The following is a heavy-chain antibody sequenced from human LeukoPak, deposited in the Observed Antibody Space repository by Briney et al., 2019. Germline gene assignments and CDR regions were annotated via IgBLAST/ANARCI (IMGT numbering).Heavy chain of an antibody. CDR3: ARVASGITGTTSLRYYHYYYMDV. Sequence: GASVKVSCKASGGTFSSYAISWVRQAPGQGLEWMGGIIPIFGTANYAQKFQGRVTITTDESTSTAYMELSSLRSEDTAVYYCARVASGITGTTSLRYYHYYYMDVWGKGTTVTVSS. J-gene: IGHJ6*03. CDR1: GGTFSSYA. D-gene: IGHD1-7*01. CDR2: IIPIFGTA. V-gene: IGHV1-69*05.